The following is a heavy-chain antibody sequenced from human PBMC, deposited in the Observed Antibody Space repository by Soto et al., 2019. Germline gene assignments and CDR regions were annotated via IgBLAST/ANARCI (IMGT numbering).Heavy chain of an antibody. J-gene: IGHJ5*02. CDR3: ARDLYSVSGSLAHNWFDP. D-gene: IGHD3-10*01. CDR2: ISSSSSYI. Sequence: EVQLVESGGGLVKPGGSLRLSCAASGFTFRGDSMNWVRQAPGKGLAWVSSISSSSSYIYYADSVKGRFTISRDNSKNSLYLQMNSLRAEDTAVYYCARDLYSVSGSLAHNWFDPWGQGTLVTVSS. CDR1: GFTFRGDS. V-gene: IGHV3-21*01.